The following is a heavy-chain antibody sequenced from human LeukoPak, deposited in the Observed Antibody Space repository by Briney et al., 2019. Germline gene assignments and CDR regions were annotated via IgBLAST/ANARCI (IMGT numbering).Heavy chain of an antibody. CDR1: GFTFSDYY. V-gene: IGHV3-11*04. J-gene: IGHJ4*02. CDR2: ISSSGSTI. Sequence: GGSLRLSCAASGFTFSDYYMSWIRQAPGKGLEWVSYISSSGSTIYYADSVKGRFTISRDNAKNSLYLQMNSLRAEDTAVYYCAREGFDVPGYDSSGYYDYWGQGTLVTVSS. CDR3: AREGFDVPGYDSSGYYDY. D-gene: IGHD3-22*01.